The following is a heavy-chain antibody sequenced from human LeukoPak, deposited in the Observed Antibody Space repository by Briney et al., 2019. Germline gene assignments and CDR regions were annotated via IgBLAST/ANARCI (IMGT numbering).Heavy chain of an antibody. J-gene: IGHJ6*02. V-gene: IGHV3-30*03. CDR2: MSYDGSNK. CDR3: ARDLSYGMDV. CDR1: GFTFSSFA. Sequence: GGSLRLSCAASGFTFSSFAMHWVRQAPGKGLEWVAVMSYDGSNKYYSDSVKGRFTISRDNSKNTLYLQMNSLRAEDTAVYYCARDLSYGMDVWGQGTTVTVSS.